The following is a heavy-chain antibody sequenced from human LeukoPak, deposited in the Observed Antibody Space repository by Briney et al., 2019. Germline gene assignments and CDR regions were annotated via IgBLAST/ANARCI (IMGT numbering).Heavy chain of an antibody. D-gene: IGHD3-3*01. J-gene: IGHJ3*02. Sequence: PSETLSLTCTVSGGSISGYYWSWIRQPPGKGLEWIGYIYTSGSTNYNPSLKSRVTISVDTSKNQFSLKLSSVTAADTAVYYCASGPRNYDFWSGYRPDDVFDIWGQGTMVTVSS. CDR1: GGSISGYY. CDR3: ASGPRNYDFWSGYRPDDVFDI. CDR2: IYTSGST. V-gene: IGHV4-4*09.